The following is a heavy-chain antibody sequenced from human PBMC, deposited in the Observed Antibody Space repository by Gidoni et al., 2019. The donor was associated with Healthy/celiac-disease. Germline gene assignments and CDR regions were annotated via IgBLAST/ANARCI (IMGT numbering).Heavy chain of an antibody. Sequence: QVQLQESDPGLVKPSETLSLTCTVSGGSISSYYWSWIRQPAGKGLEWIGRIYTSGSTNYNPSLKSRVTMSVDTSKNQFSLKLSSVTAADTAVYYCARDFNAAARLGESEYYFDYWGQGTLVTVSS. CDR1: GGSISSYY. CDR2: IYTSGST. D-gene: IGHD3-16*01. V-gene: IGHV4-4*07. J-gene: IGHJ4*02. CDR3: ARDFNAAARLGESEYYFDY.